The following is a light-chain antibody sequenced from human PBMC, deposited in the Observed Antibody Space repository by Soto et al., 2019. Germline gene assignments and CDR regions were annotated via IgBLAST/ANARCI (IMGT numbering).Light chain of an antibody. CDR1: QSVSSY. J-gene: IGKJ2*01. V-gene: IGKV3-11*01. CDR2: DAS. CDR3: QLRSDWPPYT. Sequence: EIVLTQSPATLSLSPGERATLSCSASQSVSSYLAWYQQKPCQAPRLLIYDASNRATGIPARFSGSGSGTDFTLTVSSLEPEDFAVYYCQLRSDWPPYTFGPGTKLAIK.